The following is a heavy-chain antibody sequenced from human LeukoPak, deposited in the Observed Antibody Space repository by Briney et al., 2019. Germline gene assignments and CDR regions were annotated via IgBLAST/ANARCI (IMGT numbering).Heavy chain of an antibody. D-gene: IGHD6-13*01. V-gene: IGHV1-2*02. J-gene: IGHJ4*02. CDR1: GYTFTGYY. Sequence: ASVKVSCKASGYTFTGYYMHWVRQAPGQGLEWMGWINPNSGGTNYAQKFQGRVTMTRDTSISTAYMELSRLRSDDTAVYYCARDLPIAGAGMPVWVIDYWGQGTLVTVSS. CDR2: INPNSGGT. CDR3: ARDLPIAGAGMPVWVIDY.